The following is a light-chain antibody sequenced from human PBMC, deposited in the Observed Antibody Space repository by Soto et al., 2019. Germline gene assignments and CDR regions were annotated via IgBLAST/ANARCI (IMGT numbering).Light chain of an antibody. CDR3: SSYAGSYVV. Sequence: QSVLTQPPSASGSPGQSVTISCTGTSSDVGGYNYVSWYQQHPGKAPKLMIYEVSKRPSGVPDRFSGSKSGNTASLTVSGLQAEDEADYYCSSYAGSYVVFGGGTQLTV. CDR2: EVS. J-gene: IGLJ2*01. CDR1: SSDVGGYNY. V-gene: IGLV2-8*01.